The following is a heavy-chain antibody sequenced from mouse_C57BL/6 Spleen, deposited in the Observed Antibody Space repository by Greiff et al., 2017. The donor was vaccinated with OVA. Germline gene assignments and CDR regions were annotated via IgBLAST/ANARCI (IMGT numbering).Heavy chain of an antibody. D-gene: IGHD3-2*02. Sequence: VKLMESGPGLVAPSQSLSISCTVSGFSFTSYAISWVSQPPGNGLEWLGVIWTGGGTNYNSDLKSRMSISKDNSKSQVYLKMNRLKTDDTDRYYWARTGAAQATRSAYWGQGTLVTVSA. CDR3: ARTGAAQATRSAY. V-gene: IGHV2-9-1*01. CDR1: GFSFTSYA. J-gene: IGHJ3*01. CDR2: IWTGGGT.